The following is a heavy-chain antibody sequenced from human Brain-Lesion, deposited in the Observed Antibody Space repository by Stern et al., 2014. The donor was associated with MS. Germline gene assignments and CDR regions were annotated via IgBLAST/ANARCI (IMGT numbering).Heavy chain of an antibody. CDR1: GGSISSSTYY. J-gene: IGHJ4*02. V-gene: IGHV4-39*01. CDR2: IFYSGLP. D-gene: IGHD1-26*01. CDR3: ARHDSVPRPSQLYSARDRGPGYFDY. Sequence: QMQLVESGPGLVKPSETLSLTCTVSGGSISSSTYYWAWIRQPPGKGLEWIGNIFYSGLPYYNPSLKSRVTISVDMSKNQFALKLSSVTAADTAIYYCARHDSVPRPSQLYSARDRGPGYFDYWGQGTLVTVSS.